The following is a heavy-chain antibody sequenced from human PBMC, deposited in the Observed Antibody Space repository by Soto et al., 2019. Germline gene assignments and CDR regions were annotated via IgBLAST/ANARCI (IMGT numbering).Heavy chain of an antibody. J-gene: IGHJ6*02. CDR3: GSVNSRFSYGIDV. CDR1: GLTFSSNE. Sequence: EGQLVESGGGLVQPGGSLRLSCGASGLTFSSNEMHWVRQAPGKGLEWLAYISKSGSVIYYADSVKGRFSISRDNAKNLLYLQMTSLRAEDTAVYFCGSVNSRFSYGIDVLGQGTTVTVSS. D-gene: IGHD3-3*01. CDR2: ISKSGSVI. V-gene: IGHV3-48*03.